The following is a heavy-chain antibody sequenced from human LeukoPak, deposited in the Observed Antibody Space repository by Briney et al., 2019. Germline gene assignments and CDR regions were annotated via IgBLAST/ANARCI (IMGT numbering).Heavy chain of an antibody. V-gene: IGHV3-74*01. CDR2: INSDGSST. D-gene: IGHD6-19*01. CDR3: ASGGSGWSHYYYFDY. CDR1: GFMFSSYW. J-gene: IGHJ4*02. Sequence: GGSLRLSCAASGFMFSSYWMHWVRQVPGRGPVWVSHINSDGSSTDYADSVKGRFTISRDNAKNTLYLQMNSLRVEDTAVYYCASGGSGWSHYYYFDYWGQGTLVTVSS.